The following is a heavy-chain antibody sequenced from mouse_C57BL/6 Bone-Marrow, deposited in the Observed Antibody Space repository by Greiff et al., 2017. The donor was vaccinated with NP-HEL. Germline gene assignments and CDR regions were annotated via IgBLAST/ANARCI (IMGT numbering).Heavy chain of an antibody. CDR1: GYTFTSYG. V-gene: IGHV1-81*01. Sequence: QVQLKESGAELARPGASVKLSCKASGYTFTSYGISWVKQRTGQGLEWIGEIYPRSGNTYYNEKFKGKATLTADKSSSTAYMELRSLTSEDSAVYFCARGRGLLRYGYFDVWGTGTTGTVSS. J-gene: IGHJ1*03. D-gene: IGHD1-1*01. CDR3: ARGRGLLRYGYFDV. CDR2: IYPRSGNT.